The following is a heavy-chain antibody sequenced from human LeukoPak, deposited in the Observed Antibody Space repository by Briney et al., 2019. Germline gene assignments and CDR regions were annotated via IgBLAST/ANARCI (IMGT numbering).Heavy chain of an antibody. D-gene: IGHD4-17*01. J-gene: IGHJ3*02. CDR1: GFIYSNYA. CDR3: ARDPNGDYIGAFDM. CDR2: IRGSGGGT. Sequence: GGSLRLSCAASGFIYSNYALMWLRQSPGKGLEWVSAIRGSGGGTFYADSVKGRFTISRDNSKNTLYLQMNGLRAEDTAVYYCARDPNGDYIGAFDMWGRGTLVTVSS. V-gene: IGHV3-23*01.